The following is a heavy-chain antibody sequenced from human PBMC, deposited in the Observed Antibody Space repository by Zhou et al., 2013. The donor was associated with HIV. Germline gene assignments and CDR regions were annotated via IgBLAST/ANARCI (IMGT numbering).Heavy chain of an antibody. V-gene: IGHV1-69*05. CDR3: AREKLPDVMSEHFYYGVDV. CDR2: IIPIFGTS. J-gene: IGHJ6*01. CDR1: GGTFSSYA. Sequence: QVQLVQSGAEVKKPGSSVKVSCKASGGTFSSYAINWVRQAPGQGLEWMGGIIPIFGTSDYAQKFQGRVTLSTDESTSTAYMELRSLKSEDTAIYYCAREKLPDVMSEHFYYGVDVWGQGTTVIVSA. D-gene: IGHD3-16*01.